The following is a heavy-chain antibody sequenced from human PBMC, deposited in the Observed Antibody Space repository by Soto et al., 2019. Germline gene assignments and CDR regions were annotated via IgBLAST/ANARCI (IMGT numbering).Heavy chain of an antibody. CDR3: ASYKGSGSYSYMDL. J-gene: IGHJ6*03. CDR1: GYSFTSYW. D-gene: IGHD1-26*01. CDR2: IDPIDSYT. V-gene: IGHV5-10-1*01. Sequence: GESLKISCKGSGYSFTSYWISWVRQMPGKGLEWMGRIDPIDSYTNYSPSFQGPVNISADKSISTAYLQWSSLKASDTAMYYCASYKGSGSYSYMDLWGKGTTVTVSS.